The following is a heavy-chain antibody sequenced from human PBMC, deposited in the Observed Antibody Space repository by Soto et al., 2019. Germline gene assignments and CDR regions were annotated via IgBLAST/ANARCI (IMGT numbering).Heavy chain of an antibody. D-gene: IGHD6-19*01. J-gene: IGHJ6*02. V-gene: IGHV4-61*01. Sequence: QVQLQESGPGLVKPSETLSLTSTVSGGSVSSGSYYWSWIRQPPGKGLEGIGYIYYSGSTNYNPSLKSRVTISVDTSKTQFSLKLSSVNAADTAVYYCARGIAGWYQGRYYYGMDVWGQGTTVTVSS. CDR2: IYYSGST. CDR1: GGSVSSGSYY. CDR3: ARGIAGWYQGRYYYGMDV.